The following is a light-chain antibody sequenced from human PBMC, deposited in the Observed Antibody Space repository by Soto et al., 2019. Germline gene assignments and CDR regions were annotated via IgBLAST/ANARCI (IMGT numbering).Light chain of an antibody. J-gene: IGKJ5*01. Sequence: EIVLTQSPGTLSLSPGERATLSCRASQSVTSYLAWYQQKPGQAPRLLIYGASSRAAGIPDRFSGSGSGTDFTLTISRLEPEDFAMFYCQQYAKSVISFGQGTRLEI. CDR3: QQYAKSVIS. V-gene: IGKV3-20*01. CDR1: QSVTSY. CDR2: GAS.